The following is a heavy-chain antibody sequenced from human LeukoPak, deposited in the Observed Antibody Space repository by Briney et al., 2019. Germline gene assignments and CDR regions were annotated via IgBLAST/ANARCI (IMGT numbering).Heavy chain of an antibody. CDR3: ARGVGHSSGWRGYYFDY. CDR2: IYYSGST. D-gene: IGHD6-19*01. CDR1: GGSISSYY. Sequence: SETLSLTCTVSGGSISSYYWSWIRQPPGKGLEWIGYIYYSGSTNYNPSLKSRVTISVDTSKNQFSLKLSSVTAADTAVYYRARGVGHSSGWRGYYFDYWGQGTLVTVSS. J-gene: IGHJ4*02. V-gene: IGHV4-59*01.